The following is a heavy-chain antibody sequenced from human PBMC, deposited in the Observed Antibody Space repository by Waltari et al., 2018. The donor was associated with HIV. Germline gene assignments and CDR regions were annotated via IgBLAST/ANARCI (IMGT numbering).Heavy chain of an antibody. Sequence: QVQLVQSGAELKKPGASVEFSCRASGYSFSAYYIHWVRQAPGQGLQWMRRSNPISGSTNIPLTFEGRITMTRDTSSGAVFIELRGLKFNDTALYYCARGESVSVSNIPPGYRFDFWGQGTLITVSS. CDR2: SNPISGST. J-gene: IGHJ4*02. CDR3: ARGESVSVSNIPPGYRFDF. V-gene: IGHV1-2*06. CDR1: GYSFSAYY. D-gene: IGHD2-15*01.